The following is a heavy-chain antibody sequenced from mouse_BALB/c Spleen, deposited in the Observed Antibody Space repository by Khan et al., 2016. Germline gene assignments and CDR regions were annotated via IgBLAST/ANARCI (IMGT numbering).Heavy chain of an antibody. Sequence: EVQLQESGPGLVKPSQSLSLTCTVTGYSITSDYAWNWIRQFPGNKLEWMGYISYSGFTGYNPSLQSRISITRDTSKNQFVLQLNSVTTEDTATYYCARRYYAMDYWGQGTSVTVSS. CDR3: ARRYYAMDY. V-gene: IGHV3-2*02. J-gene: IGHJ4*01. CDR2: ISYSGFT. CDR1: GYSITSDYA.